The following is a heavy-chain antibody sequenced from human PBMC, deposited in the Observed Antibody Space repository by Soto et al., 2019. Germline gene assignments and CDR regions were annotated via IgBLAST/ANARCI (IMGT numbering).Heavy chain of an antibody. CDR2: IKQDGSEK. V-gene: IGHV3-7*04. Sequence: GGSLRLSCAASGFTFSSYWMSWVRRAPGKGLEWVANIKQDGSEKYYVDSVKGRFTISRDNAKNSLYLQMNSLRAEDTAVYYCARFGATYAFDIWGQGTMVTVSS. CDR3: ARFGATYAFDI. D-gene: IGHD3-10*01. CDR1: GFTFSSYW. J-gene: IGHJ3*02.